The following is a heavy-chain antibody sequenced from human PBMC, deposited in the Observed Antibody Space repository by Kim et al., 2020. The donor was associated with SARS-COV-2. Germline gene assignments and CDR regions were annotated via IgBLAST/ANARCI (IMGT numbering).Heavy chain of an antibody. D-gene: IGHD1-26*01. J-gene: IGHJ4*02. CDR3: ARGWGGSYPFGSDY. V-gene: IGHV3-72*01. Sequence: GGSLRLSCAASGFTFSDHYMDWVRQAPGKGLEWVGRTRNKANSYTTEYAASVKGRFTISRDDSKNSLYLQMNSLKTEDTAVYYCARGWGGSYPFGSDYWGQGTLVTVSS. CDR2: TRNKANSYTT. CDR1: GFTFSDHY.